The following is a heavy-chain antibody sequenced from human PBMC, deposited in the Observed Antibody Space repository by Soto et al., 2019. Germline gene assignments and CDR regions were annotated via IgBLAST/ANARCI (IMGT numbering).Heavy chain of an antibody. CDR3: AKDLILYRMAATNSWDS. CDR2: ISYDGGNK. D-gene: IGHD2-15*01. Sequence: QVQLVECGGGVVQPGRSLRLSCAASGFTFSTYGIHRVRRAPGKGLGWLAFISYDGGNKYYAESVKGRFTIYKDNSKKTLYLQINSLRPEDTAVYYCAKDLILYRMAATNSWDSWGQGTLVTVSS. CDR1: GFTFSTYG. J-gene: IGHJ4*02. V-gene: IGHV3-30*18.